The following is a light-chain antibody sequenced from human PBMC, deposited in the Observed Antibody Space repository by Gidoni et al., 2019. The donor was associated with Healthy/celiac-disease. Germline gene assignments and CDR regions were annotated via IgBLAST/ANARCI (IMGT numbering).Light chain of an antibody. J-gene: IGLJ2*01. CDR2: DDS. CDR3: QVWDSSSDHHVV. CDR1: NIGSKS. V-gene: IGLV3-21*02. Sequence: SYVLTPPPSVSVAPGQTARITCGGNNIGSKSVHWYQQKPGQAPVLVVYDDSDRPSGLPERFSGSNSGNTATLTISRGEAGDEADYYCQVWDSSSDHHVVFGGGTKLTVL.